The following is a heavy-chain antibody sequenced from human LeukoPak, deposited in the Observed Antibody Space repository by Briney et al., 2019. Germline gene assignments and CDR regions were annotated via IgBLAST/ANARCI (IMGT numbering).Heavy chain of an antibody. Sequence: SVKVSCKASGFTFTSSAMQWVRQARGQRLEWIGWIVVGSGNTNYAQRFQERITITRDMSTSTAYMELRSLRSDDTAVYYCARNPYSSSWYVSPDYWGQGTLVTVSS. V-gene: IGHV1-58*02. CDR1: GFTFTSSA. J-gene: IGHJ4*02. CDR3: ARNPYSSSWYVSPDY. D-gene: IGHD6-13*01. CDR2: IVVGSGNT.